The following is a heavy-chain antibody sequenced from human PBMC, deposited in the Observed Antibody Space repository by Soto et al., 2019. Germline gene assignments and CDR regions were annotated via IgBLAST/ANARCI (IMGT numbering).Heavy chain of an antibody. D-gene: IGHD6-13*01. CDR1: GYSFTSYW. CDR2: IDPSDSYT. Sequence: PGESLKISCKGSGYSFTSYWISWVRQMPGKGLEWMGRIDPSDSYTNYSPSFQGHVTISADKSISTAYLQWSSLKASDTAMYYCARTRYTAMAIEAAGTGNWFDPWGQGTLVTVSS. V-gene: IGHV5-10-1*01. J-gene: IGHJ5*02. CDR3: ARTRYTAMAIEAAGTGNWFDP.